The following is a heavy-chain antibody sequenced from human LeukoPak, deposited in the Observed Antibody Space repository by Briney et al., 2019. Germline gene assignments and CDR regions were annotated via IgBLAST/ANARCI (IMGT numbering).Heavy chain of an antibody. J-gene: IGHJ4*02. D-gene: IGHD3-10*01. CDR2: ISAYNGNT. Sequence: ASVKVSCKASGYTFTSYGISWVRQAPGQGLEWMGWISAYNGNTNYAQKLQGRVTMTTDTSTSTAYMELRSLRPDDTAVYYCARDGRWFGDFFYFDYWGQGTLVTVSS. CDR3: ARDGRWFGDFFYFDY. CDR1: GYTFTSYG. V-gene: IGHV1-18*01.